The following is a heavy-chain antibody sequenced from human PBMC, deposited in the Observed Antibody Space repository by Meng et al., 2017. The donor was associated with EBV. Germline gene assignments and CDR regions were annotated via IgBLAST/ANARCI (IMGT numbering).Heavy chain of an antibody. D-gene: IGHD3-10*01. V-gene: IGHV1-69*01. CDR3: ASESGRGFTPDY. J-gene: IGHJ4*02. CDR1: GGTFRSDD. CDR2: LIPMVGAP. Sequence: QVQLLQSGAEVKKPGSSVKVSCRTSGGTFRSDDVSWVRQAPGQGLEWMGGLIPMVGAPHYAQKFQGRVTIIADESTSTHSMELNSLRSEDTAMYYCASESGRGFTPDYWGQGTLVTVSS.